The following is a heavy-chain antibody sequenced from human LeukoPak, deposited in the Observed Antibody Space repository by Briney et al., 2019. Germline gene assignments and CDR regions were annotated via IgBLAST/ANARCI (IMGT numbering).Heavy chain of an antibody. D-gene: IGHD4-17*01. Sequence: GESLKISCKGSGYSFTSYWIAWVRQMPGKGLEWMGIIYPGDSDTKYSPSFQGQATISADKSISTAYLQWSSLKASDTAMYYCARVDYGDYATFDYWGQGTLVTVSS. V-gene: IGHV5-51*01. J-gene: IGHJ4*02. CDR1: GYSFTSYW. CDR3: ARVDYGDYATFDY. CDR2: IYPGDSDT.